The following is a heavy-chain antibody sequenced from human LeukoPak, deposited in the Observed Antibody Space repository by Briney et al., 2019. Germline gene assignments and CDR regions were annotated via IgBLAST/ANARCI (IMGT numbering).Heavy chain of an antibody. D-gene: IGHD3-22*01. V-gene: IGHV1-24*01. CDR1: GYTLAELS. CDR2: FDPEDGET. CDR3: ATDTYDSSGYDFDY. Sequence: GASVKVSCKVSGYTLAELSMHWVRQAPGKGLEWMGGFDPEDGETIYAQKFQGRVTMTEDTSTDTAYMELSSLRSEDTAVYYCATDTYDSSGYDFDYWGQGTLVTVSS. J-gene: IGHJ4*02.